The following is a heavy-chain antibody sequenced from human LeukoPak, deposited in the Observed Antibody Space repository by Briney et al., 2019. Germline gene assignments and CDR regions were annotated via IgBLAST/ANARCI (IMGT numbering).Heavy chain of an antibody. Sequence: ASVKVSCKASGYTFTSYGISWVRQAPGQGLEWMGWISAYNGNTNYAQKLQGRVTMTTDTSTSTAYTELRSLRSDDTAVYYCARDRGRQQLVREFDYWGQGTLVTVSS. CDR3: ARDRGRQQLVREFDY. V-gene: IGHV1-18*01. CDR1: GYTFTSYG. CDR2: ISAYNGNT. J-gene: IGHJ4*02. D-gene: IGHD6-13*01.